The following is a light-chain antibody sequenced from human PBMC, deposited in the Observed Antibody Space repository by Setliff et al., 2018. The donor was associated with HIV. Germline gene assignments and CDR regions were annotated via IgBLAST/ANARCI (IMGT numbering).Light chain of an antibody. Sequence: QSVLTQPASASGSPGQSITISCTGTSGDVGRYNLVSWYQQQPGKPPKLMIYQASKRPSGVSNRFSGSKSGNTASLTISGLQAEDEADYYCCSNTGSNTYVFGTGTKVTVL. CDR1: SGDVGRYNL. CDR2: QAS. V-gene: IGLV2-23*01. CDR3: CSNTGSNTYV. J-gene: IGLJ1*01.